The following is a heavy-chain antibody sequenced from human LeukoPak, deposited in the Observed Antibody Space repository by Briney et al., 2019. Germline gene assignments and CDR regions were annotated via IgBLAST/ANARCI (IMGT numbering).Heavy chain of an antibody. CDR1: GGTFSSYA. Sequence: ASVKVSCKASGGTFSSYAISWVRQAPGQGLEWMGWINPNSGGTNYAQKFQGRVTMTRDTSISTAYMELSRLRSDDTAVYYCATNYYYDSSGYSPFDYWGQGTLVTVSS. CDR2: INPNSGGT. D-gene: IGHD3-22*01. J-gene: IGHJ4*02. V-gene: IGHV1-2*02. CDR3: ATNYYYDSSGYSPFDY.